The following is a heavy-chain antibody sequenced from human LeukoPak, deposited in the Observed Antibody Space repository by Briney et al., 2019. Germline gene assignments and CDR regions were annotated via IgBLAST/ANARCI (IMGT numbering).Heavy chain of an antibody. CDR1: GFSFSGYG. D-gene: IGHD4-17*01. CDR3: AALHTGTFVDY. Sequence: PGGSLRLSCAASGFSFSGYGMHWVRQVPGKGLEWVAFIRYDGITKFYIDSVKGRFAISRDNSKSTLSLQMNSLRTEDTAVYYCAALHTGTFVDYWGQGTLVTVSS. V-gene: IGHV3-30*02. CDR2: IRYDGITK. J-gene: IGHJ4*02.